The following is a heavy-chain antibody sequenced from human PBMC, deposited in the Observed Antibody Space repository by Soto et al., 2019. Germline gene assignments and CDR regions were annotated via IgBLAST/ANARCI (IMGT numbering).Heavy chain of an antibody. CDR1: GFSFSSYA. CDR3: AKDRSSRSPRVRSDP. CDR2: ISSSGSRT. V-gene: IGHV3-23*05. J-gene: IGHJ5*02. D-gene: IGHD6-13*01. Sequence: PGGSLRLSCAASGFSFSSYAMSWVRQAPGRGLEWVSSISSSGSRTDYADSVKGRFTISRDNPKNTLYLQMDSLRVDDTAIYYCAKDRSSRSPRVRSDPSGPGPLLTLSS.